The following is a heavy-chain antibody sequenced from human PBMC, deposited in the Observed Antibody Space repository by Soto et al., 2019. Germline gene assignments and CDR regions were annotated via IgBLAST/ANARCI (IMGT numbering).Heavy chain of an antibody. CDR1: GFTFSSYA. CDR3: AKVPNLEWLLWGGHYFDY. D-gene: IGHD3-3*01. Sequence: GGSLRLSCAASGFTFSSYAMSWVRQAPGKGLEWVSAISGSGGSTYYADSVKGRFTISRDNSKNTLYLQMNVLRAGDTAVYYCAKVPNLEWLLWGGHYFDYWGQGTLVTVSS. V-gene: IGHV3-23*01. J-gene: IGHJ4*02. CDR2: ISGSGGST.